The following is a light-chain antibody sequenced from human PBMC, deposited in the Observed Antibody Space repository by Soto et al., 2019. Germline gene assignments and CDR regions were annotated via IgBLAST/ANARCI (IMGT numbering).Light chain of an antibody. V-gene: IGKV1-39*01. J-gene: IGKJ3*01. CDR2: AAS. CDR3: YKRYRTKCS. Sequence: DIQMTQSPSSLSASAGDRVTITCRASQNVIKYLNWYQQKPGRAHSLLIYAASNLQSGVPSRFSGSGSGTAFALTITRLGPEDFATYYCYKRYRTKCSFGHGTNVDIK. CDR1: QNVIKY.